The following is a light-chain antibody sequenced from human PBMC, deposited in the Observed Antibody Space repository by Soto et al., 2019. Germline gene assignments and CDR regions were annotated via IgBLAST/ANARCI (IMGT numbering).Light chain of an antibody. CDR2: VAS. J-gene: IGKJ4*01. CDR1: QNINIY. Sequence: DIQMTQSPSSLSASVGDSVTITCRASQNINIYLSWYQQKPGKAPKLLINVASTLQGGVPSRFSGSGSGTEFTLAISSLQPEDSATYYCLQSFSTPQTFGGGTKVDIK. CDR3: LQSFSTPQT. V-gene: IGKV1-39*01.